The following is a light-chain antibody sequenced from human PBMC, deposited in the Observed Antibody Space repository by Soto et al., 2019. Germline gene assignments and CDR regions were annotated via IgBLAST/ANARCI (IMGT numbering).Light chain of an antibody. Sequence: QSVLTQPPSASGTPGQRVTISCSGSSSNIARNSVNWYQQLPGTAPKLLIYDNTQRPSGVPDRFSGSKSGTSASLAISGLQSEDEADYYCAAWDDSLSGVVFGGGTKVTVL. CDR1: SSNIARNS. J-gene: IGLJ2*01. CDR2: DNT. V-gene: IGLV1-44*01. CDR3: AAWDDSLSGVV.